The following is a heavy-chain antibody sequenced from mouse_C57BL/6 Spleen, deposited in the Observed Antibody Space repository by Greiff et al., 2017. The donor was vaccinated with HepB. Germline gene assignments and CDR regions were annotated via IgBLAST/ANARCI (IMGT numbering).Heavy chain of an antibody. V-gene: IGHV5-4*01. CDR1: GFTFSSYA. J-gene: IGHJ3*01. Sequence: EVQVVESGGGLVKPGGSLKLSCAASGFTFSSYAMSWVRQTPEKRLEWVATISDGGSYTYYPDNVKGRFTISRDNAKNNLYLQMSHLKSEDTAMYYCARDTRQLRLQAWFAYWGQGTLVTVSA. D-gene: IGHD3-2*02. CDR3: ARDTRQLRLQAWFAY. CDR2: ISDGGSYT.